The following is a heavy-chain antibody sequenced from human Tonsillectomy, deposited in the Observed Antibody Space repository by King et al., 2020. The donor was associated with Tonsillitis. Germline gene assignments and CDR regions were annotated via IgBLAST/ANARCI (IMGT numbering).Heavy chain of an antibody. CDR1: GFTFIDYY. CDR2: ISSSCSTI. Sequence: QLVQSGGGLVKPGGSLRLSCAASGFTFIDYYMSWIRQAPGKGLEWVSYISSSCSTIYYADSVKGRFTISRGNAKNSLYLKMNSLRAEDTAVYYCARDVTHSSGYMHDACDIWGEGTMVTVSS. CDR3: ARDVTHSSGYMHDACDI. V-gene: IGHV3-11*01. J-gene: IGHJ3*02. D-gene: IGHD3-22*01.